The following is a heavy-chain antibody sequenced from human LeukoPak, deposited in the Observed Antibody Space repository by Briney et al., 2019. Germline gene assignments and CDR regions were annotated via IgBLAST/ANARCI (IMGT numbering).Heavy chain of an antibody. CDR1: GYTFTSYD. CDR2: MNPNSGNT. D-gene: IGHD4-17*01. J-gene: IGHJ4*02. V-gene: IGHV1-8*01. Sequence: ASVTVSCTASGYTFTSYDINWVRQATGQGLEWMGWMNPNSGNTGYAQKFQGRVTMTSNTSISTAYMELSSLRSEDTAVYYCARARAFYGDYPYYFDYWGQGTLVTVSS. CDR3: ARARAFYGDYPYYFDY.